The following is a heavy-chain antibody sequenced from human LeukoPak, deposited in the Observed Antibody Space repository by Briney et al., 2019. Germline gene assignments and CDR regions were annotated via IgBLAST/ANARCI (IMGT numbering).Heavy chain of an antibody. CDR3: ARVHRGYSYGRLDY. V-gene: IGHV3-48*02. CDR1: GFAFSDYS. CDR2: ISSSDNTI. Sequence: PGGSLSLSCAASGFAFSDYSMNWVRQAPGKGLEWVSYISSSDNTIHYADSVKGRFTISRDNAKNSLYLEMNSLRDEDTAVYYCARVHRGYSYGRLDYWGQGTLVTVSS. D-gene: IGHD5-18*01. J-gene: IGHJ4*02.